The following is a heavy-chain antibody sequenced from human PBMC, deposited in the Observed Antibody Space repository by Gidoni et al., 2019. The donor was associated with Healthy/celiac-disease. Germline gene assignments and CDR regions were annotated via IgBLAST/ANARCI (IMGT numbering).Heavy chain of an antibody. V-gene: IGHV3-23*01. CDR2: ISGSGGST. CDR1: GFTFSSYA. CDR3: AKDPVRDGYNWLDWYFDL. Sequence: VQLLESGGGLVQPGGSLRLSCAASGFTFSSYAMSWVRQAPGKGLEWVSAISGSGGSTYYADSVKGRFTISRDNSKNTLYLQMNSLRAEDTAVYYCAKDPVRDGYNWLDWYFDLWGRGTLVTVSS. J-gene: IGHJ2*01. D-gene: IGHD5-12*01.